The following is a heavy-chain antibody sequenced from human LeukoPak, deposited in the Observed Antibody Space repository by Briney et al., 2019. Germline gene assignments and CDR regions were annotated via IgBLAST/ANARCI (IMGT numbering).Heavy chain of an antibody. CDR1: GFTFGTFG. CDR2: ISYDGSSE. D-gene: IGHD3-22*01. J-gene: IGHJ4*02. V-gene: IGHV3-30*18. CDR3: AKSEVYYFGTSGGFDY. Sequence: GSLRLSCAASGFTFGTFGMHWVRQAPGKGMEWVAFISYDGSSEYDADSVKGRFTISRDNSENTVYLQMNSLRAEDTAVYYCAKSEVYYFGTSGGFDYWGQGTLVTVAS.